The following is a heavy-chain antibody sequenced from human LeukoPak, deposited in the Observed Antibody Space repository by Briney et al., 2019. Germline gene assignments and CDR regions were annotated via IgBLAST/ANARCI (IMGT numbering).Heavy chain of an antibody. V-gene: IGHV4-34*01. D-gene: IGHD6-13*01. CDR2: INHSGST. CDR3: ARERPSYSSSWYQYFQH. Sequence: SETLSLTCAVYGGSFSGYYWSWIRQPPGKGLEWIGEINHSGSTNYNPSLKSRVTISVDTSKNQFSLKLSSVTAADTAVYYCARERPSYSSSWYQYFQHWGQGTLVTVSS. CDR1: GGSFSGYY. J-gene: IGHJ1*01.